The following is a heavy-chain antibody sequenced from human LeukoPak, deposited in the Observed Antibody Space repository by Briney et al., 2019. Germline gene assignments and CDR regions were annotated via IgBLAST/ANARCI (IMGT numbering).Heavy chain of an antibody. V-gene: IGHV3-21*01. D-gene: IGHD3-16*01. Sequence: PGGSLRLSCSASRFTFSSYTMNWVRQAPGKGLEWVSSISSSSSYIYYADSVKGRFTISRDNAKNSLYLQMNSLRAEDTAVYYCAREKDLYSYGWFDPWGQGTLVTVSS. CDR3: AREKDLYSYGWFDP. CDR1: RFTFSSYT. CDR2: ISSSSSYI. J-gene: IGHJ5*02.